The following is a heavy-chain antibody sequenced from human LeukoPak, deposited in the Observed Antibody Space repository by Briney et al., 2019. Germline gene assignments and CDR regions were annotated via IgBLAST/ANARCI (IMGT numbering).Heavy chain of an antibody. CDR3: ARRYSYGSPFDY. CDR1: GGSFSGYY. Sequence: SETLSHTCAVHGGSFSGYYWSWIRQPPGKGLEWIGEINHSGSTNYNPSLKSRVTISVDTSKNQFSLKLSSVTAADTAVYYCARRYSYGSPFDYWGQGTLVTVSS. J-gene: IGHJ4*02. V-gene: IGHV4-34*01. D-gene: IGHD5-18*01. CDR2: INHSGST.